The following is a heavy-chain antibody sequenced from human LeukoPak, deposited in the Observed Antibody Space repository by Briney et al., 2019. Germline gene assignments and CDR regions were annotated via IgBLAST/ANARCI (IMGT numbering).Heavy chain of an antibody. CDR2: IYYSGST. CDR1: GGSISSGSYY. J-gene: IGHJ2*01. Sequence: PSQTLSLTCTVSGGSISSGSYYWGWIRQPPGKGLEWIGNIYYSGSTYYNPSLKGEVTISVDTSKNQFSLKLSSVTAADTAVYYCARVLTTYWYFDLWGRGTLVTVSS. CDR3: ARVLTTYWYFDL. V-gene: IGHV4-39*07. D-gene: IGHD3-9*01.